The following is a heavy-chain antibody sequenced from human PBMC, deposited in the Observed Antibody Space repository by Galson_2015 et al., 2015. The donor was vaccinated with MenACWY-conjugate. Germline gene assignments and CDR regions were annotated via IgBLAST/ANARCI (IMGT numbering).Heavy chain of an antibody. J-gene: IGHJ4*02. D-gene: IGHD2-2*01. CDR2: IGGSGNYI. CDR1: GFTFSSYS. CDR3: AVYCSSTRCYGASGGY. V-gene: IGHV3-21*06. Sequence: SLRLSCAASGFTFSSYSMNWVRQAPGKGLEWVSCIGGSGNYISYADSVKGRFTISRDDAENSLYLQMDSLRVEDTAVYYCAVYCSSTRCYGASGGYWGQGTLVTVSS.